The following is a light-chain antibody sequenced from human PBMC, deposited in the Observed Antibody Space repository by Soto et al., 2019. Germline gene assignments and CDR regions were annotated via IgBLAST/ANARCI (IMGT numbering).Light chain of an antibody. Sequence: QSVLSQPASVSGSPGQSITIPCTGSSSDVGSNNLVSWYQQHPGKAPKVMIYEATKRPSGVSNRFSGSKSGNTASLTISGLQAEDEADYYCCSYANIYIGVFGGGTKVTVL. CDR1: SSDVGSNNL. CDR3: CSYANIYIGV. V-gene: IGLV2-23*01. J-gene: IGLJ3*02. CDR2: EAT.